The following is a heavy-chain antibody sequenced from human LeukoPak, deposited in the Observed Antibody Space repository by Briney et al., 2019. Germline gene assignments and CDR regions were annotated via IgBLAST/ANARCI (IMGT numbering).Heavy chain of an antibody. CDR2: ISYDGSNK. Sequence: PGGSLRLSCAASGFTFSSYGMHWVRQAPGKGLEWVAVISYDGSNKYYADSVKGRFTISRDNSKNTLYLQMNSLRAEDTAVYYCAKEDIAAAALDYWGQGTLVTVSS. J-gene: IGHJ4*02. CDR3: AKEDIAAAALDY. CDR1: GFTFSSYG. V-gene: IGHV3-30*18. D-gene: IGHD6-13*01.